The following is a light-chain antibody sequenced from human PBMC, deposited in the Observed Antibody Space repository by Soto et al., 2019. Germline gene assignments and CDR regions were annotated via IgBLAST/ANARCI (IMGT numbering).Light chain of an antibody. CDR1: SSDVGAYNY. Sequence: QSALTQPRSVSGSPGQSVTISCTGTSSDVGAYNYVSWYQQHPGKAPQLMIYQINKRPSGVPDRFSGSRSGNTASLTVSGLQPEDEADYYCTSYAGNNNFVFGTGTKVTVL. V-gene: IGLV2-8*01. CDR2: QIN. J-gene: IGLJ1*01. CDR3: TSYAGNNNFV.